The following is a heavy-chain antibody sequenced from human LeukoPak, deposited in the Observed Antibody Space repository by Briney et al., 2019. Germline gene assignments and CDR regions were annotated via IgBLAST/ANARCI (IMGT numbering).Heavy chain of an antibody. CDR1: GGSISSSSYY. D-gene: IGHD3-16*01. CDR2: IYYSGST. V-gene: IGHV4-39*01. J-gene: IGHJ4*02. CDR3: ARATYDYVWGSFMYYFDY. Sequence: SETLSLTCTASGGSISSSSYYWGWIRQPPGKGLEWIGSIYYSGSTYYNPSLKSLVTISVDTSKTQFSLKLSSVTAADTAVYYCARATYDYVWGSFMYYFDYWGQGTLVTVSS.